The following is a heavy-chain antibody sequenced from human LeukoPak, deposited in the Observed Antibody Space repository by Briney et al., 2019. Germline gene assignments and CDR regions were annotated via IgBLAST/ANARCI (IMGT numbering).Heavy chain of an antibody. CDR2: IYTSWCT. V-gene: IGHV4-4*07. Sequence: SETVSLMCTVCCGSISSYYWIWLRPPAPKEREWIGRIYTSWCTNYHPSLKSRVTISVDKSKKQFSLKLSSVTAADTAVYYCAREWRRWAAARTLAPVDYWGQGTLVTASS. CDR1: CGSISSYY. J-gene: IGHJ4*02. D-gene: IGHD6-13*01. CDR3: AREWRRWAAARTLAPVDY.